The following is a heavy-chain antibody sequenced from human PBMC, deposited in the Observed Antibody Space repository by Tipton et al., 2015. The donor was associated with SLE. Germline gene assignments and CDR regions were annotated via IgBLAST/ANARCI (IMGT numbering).Heavy chain of an antibody. CDR1: GGSISSGSYY. CDR2: IYTSGST. CDR3: AGMYYYGSGSSGPPRY. V-gene: IGHV4-61*09. Sequence: TLSLTCTVSGGSISSGSYYWSWIRQPAGKGLEWIGHIYTSGSTNYNPSLKSRVTISVDTSKNQFSLKLSSVTAADTAVYYCAGMYYYGSGSSGPPRYWGQGTLVTVSS. D-gene: IGHD3-10*01. J-gene: IGHJ4*02.